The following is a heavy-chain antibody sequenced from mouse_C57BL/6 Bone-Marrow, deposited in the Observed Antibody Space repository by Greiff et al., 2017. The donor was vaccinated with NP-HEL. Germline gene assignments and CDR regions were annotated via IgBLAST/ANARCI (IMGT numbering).Heavy chain of an antibody. CDR1: GYTFTSYG. V-gene: IGHV1-81*01. Sequence: VKLMESGAELARPGASVKLSCKASGYTFTSYGISWVKQRTGQGLEWIGEIYPRSGNTYYNEKFKGKATLTADKSSSTAYMELRSLTSEDSAVYFCARSSFITTVVEVYFDVWGTGTTVTVSS. D-gene: IGHD1-1*01. CDR2: IYPRSGNT. J-gene: IGHJ1*03. CDR3: ARSSFITTVVEVYFDV.